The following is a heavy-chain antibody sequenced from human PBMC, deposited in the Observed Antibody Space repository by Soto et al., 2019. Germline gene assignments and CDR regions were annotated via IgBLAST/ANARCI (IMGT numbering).Heavy chain of an antibody. CDR3: ATVAMTSPKVFDD. CDR1: GGSLSSHY. D-gene: IGHD2-15*01. CDR2: IYFTGYT. V-gene: IGHV4-59*11. J-gene: IGHJ4*02. Sequence: QVQLQESGPGLVKPSETLSLTCTVSGGSLSSHYWGWIRQSPGKGLEWIGYIYFTGYTNYNPSLKNRVTISVDTSKSQFSLSLNSVTAADTAVYYCATVAMTSPKVFDDWGQGTLVSVSS.